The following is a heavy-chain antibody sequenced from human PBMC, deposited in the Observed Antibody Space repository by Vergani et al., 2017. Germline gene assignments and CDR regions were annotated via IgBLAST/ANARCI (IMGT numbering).Heavy chain of an antibody. D-gene: IGHD2-21*02. V-gene: IGHV4-39*01. J-gene: IGHJ6*02. CDR2: IYYSGST. CDR3: ARHLAYCGGDCYPYYYGMDV. CDR1: GGSISSSSYY. Sequence: QLQLQESGPGLVKPSETLSLTCTVSGGSISSSSYYWGWLRPPPGKGLEWIGNIYYSGSTYYNPSLKSRVTISVDTSKNQFSLKLSSVTAADTAVYYCARHLAYCGGDCYPYYYGMDVWGQGTTVTVSS.